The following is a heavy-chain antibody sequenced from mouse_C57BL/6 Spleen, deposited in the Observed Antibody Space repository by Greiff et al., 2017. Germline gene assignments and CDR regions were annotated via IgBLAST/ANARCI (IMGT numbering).Heavy chain of an antibody. J-gene: IGHJ4*01. CDR2: IDPETGGT. Sequence: VQLQESGAELVRPGASVTLSCKASGYTFTDYEMHWVKQTPVHGLEWIGAIDPETGGTAYNQKFKGKAIMSADKSSSTAYMELRSLTSEDSAVYDCTRDDYGYAMDYWGQGTSVTVSS. CDR1: GYTFTDYE. CDR3: TRDDYGYAMDY. V-gene: IGHV1-15*01. D-gene: IGHD2-4*01.